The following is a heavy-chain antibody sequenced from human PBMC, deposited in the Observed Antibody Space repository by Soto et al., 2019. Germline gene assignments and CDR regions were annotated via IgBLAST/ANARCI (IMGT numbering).Heavy chain of an antibody. Sequence: PSETLSLTCTVSGGSSSSGDYYWSWIRQPPGKGLEGIGYIYYSGSTYYNPFLKSRVTISIDTSKNQFSLKLNSVTAADTAVYYCARDSGGGSAFDIWRQGTMVPASS. CDR3: ARDSGGGSAFDI. CDR2: IYYSGST. J-gene: IGHJ3*02. D-gene: IGHD3-16*01. CDR1: GGSSSSGDYY. V-gene: IGHV4-30-4*01.